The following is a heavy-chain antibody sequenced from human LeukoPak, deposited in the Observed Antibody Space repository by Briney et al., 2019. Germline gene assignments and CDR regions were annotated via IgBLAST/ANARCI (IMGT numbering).Heavy chain of an antibody. CDR2: IYYSGST. CDR1: GGSISSYY. CDR3: ARGGVVTLDY. V-gene: IGHV4-59*01. Sequence: SETLSLTCTVSGGSISSYYWSWIRQPPGKGLERIGYIYYSGSTNYNPSLKSRVTISVDTSKNQFSLKLSSVTAADTAVYYCARGGVVTLDYWGQGTLVTVSS. D-gene: IGHD3-3*01. J-gene: IGHJ4*02.